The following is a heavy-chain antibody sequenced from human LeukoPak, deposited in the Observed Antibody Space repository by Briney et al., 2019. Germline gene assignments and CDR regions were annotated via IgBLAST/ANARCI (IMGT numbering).Heavy chain of an antibody. CDR1: GFTFSGYS. V-gene: IGHV3-21*01. J-gene: IGHJ6*02. CDR3: ARVLPPYYYYGMDV. CDR2: LSSSGSYI. Sequence: GGSLRLSCAASGFTFSGYSLNWVRQAPGKGLVWVSSLSSSGSYIYYADSVKGRFTISRDNAKNSLYLQMNSLRAEDTAVYYCARVLPPYYYYGMDVWGQGTTVTVSS.